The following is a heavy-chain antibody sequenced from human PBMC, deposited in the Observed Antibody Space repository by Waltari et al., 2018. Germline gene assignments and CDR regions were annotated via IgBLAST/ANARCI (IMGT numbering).Heavy chain of an antibody. Sequence: QVQLVQSGAEVKKPGASVKVSCKASGYTFTGYYMHWVRQAPGQGLEWMGRINPNSGGQNDEKTFQGRVTMTRDTSISTAYMELSRLRSDDTAVYYCVIRGSDSSGYFPPHDAFDIWGQGTMVTVSS. J-gene: IGHJ3*02. CDR2: INPNSGGQ. CDR3: VIRGSDSSGYFPPHDAFDI. V-gene: IGHV1-2*06. CDR1: GYTFTGYY. D-gene: IGHD3-22*01.